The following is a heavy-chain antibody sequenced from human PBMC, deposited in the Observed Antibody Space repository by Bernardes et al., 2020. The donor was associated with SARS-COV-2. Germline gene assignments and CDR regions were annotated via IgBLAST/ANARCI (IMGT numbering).Heavy chain of an antibody. Sequence: GGSLRLSCAASGFTFSSYSMNWVRQAPGKGLEWVSYISSSSSTIYYADSVKGRFTISRDNAKNSLYLQMNSLRAEDTAVYYCARDPQPRDIGYYFDYWGQGTLVTVSS. CDR2: ISSSSSTI. CDR3: ARDPQPRDIGYYFDY. D-gene: IGHD5-12*01. V-gene: IGHV3-48*01. CDR1: GFTFSSYS. J-gene: IGHJ4*02.